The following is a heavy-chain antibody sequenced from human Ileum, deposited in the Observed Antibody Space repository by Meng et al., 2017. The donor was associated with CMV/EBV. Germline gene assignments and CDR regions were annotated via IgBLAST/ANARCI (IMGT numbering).Heavy chain of an antibody. CDR1: GFNFKVYY. D-gene: IGHD2-2*01. CDR2: ITDTGSLI. V-gene: IGHV3-11*04. Sequence: GESLKISCAASGFNFKVYYMGWIRQAPGKGLEWISYITDTGSLIYYADSVKGRFTISRDNSQNTLYLQMNGLRAEDTAVYYCARDFGFCSSISCFLNGMDVWGQGTTVTVSS. CDR3: ARDFGFCSSISCFLNGMDV. J-gene: IGHJ6*02.